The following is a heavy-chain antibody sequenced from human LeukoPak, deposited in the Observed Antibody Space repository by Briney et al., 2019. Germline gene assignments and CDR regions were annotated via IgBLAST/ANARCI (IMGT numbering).Heavy chain of an antibody. D-gene: IGHD2-2*01. CDR2: ISSGGSVK. J-gene: IGHJ6*03. Sequence: GGSLRLSCAASGFTFTSHEMNWVRQAPGKGLEWVSYISSGGSVKYYGDSVKGRVTISRDNAKNSLYLQMNSLRAEDTAVYYCARVVVSPAPPYMDVWGKGTTVTVSS. CDR1: GFTFTSHE. CDR3: ARVVVSPAPPYMDV. V-gene: IGHV3-48*03.